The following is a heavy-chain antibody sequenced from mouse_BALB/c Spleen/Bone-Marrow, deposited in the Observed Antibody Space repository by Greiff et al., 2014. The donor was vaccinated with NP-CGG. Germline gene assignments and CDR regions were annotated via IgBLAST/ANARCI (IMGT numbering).Heavy chain of an antibody. J-gene: IGHJ4*01. CDR2: IYPVNVHA. V-gene: IGHV1S56*01. Sequence: QVQLQQPGPELVKPGASVRISCKASGYTFTNYYIHWVKQRPGQGLEWIGWIYPVNVHANFNEKFRGKATLTADKSSSTAYMQLSSLTSEDSVVYFCARWLLPYYAMDYWGQGTSVTVSS. D-gene: IGHD2-3*01. CDR1: GYTFTNYY. CDR3: ARWLLPYYAMDY.